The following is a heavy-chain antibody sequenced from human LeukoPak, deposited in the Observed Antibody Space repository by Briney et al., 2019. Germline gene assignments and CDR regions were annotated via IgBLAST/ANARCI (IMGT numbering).Heavy chain of an antibody. V-gene: IGHV6-1*01. CDR1: GDSVSSNSAA. D-gene: IGHD4-23*01. J-gene: IGHJ4*02. Sequence: SQTLSLTCAISGDSVSSNSAAWNWIRLSPSRGLEWLGRTYYRSKWYSEYALSVRGRITISPDISRNQFSLHLSSVTPEDTAVYYCAKLGGNFDDFWGQGTLVTVSS. CDR3: AKLGGNFDDF. CDR2: TYYRSKWYS.